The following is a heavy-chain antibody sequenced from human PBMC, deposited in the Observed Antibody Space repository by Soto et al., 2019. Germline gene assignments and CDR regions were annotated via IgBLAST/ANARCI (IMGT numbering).Heavy chain of an antibody. V-gene: IGHV3-66*01. CDR3: VGDIPGASYDFGH. CDR2: FSSDGSR. CDR1: GFTVNNLF. Sequence: GGSLRLSCAAFGFTVNNLFMTWVRQAPGKGLEWVSTFSSDGSRYYADSVKGRFTISKGYSKNTLYLEMNSLRAGDTAVYYCVGDIPGASYDFGHWGQGPLVTVSS. J-gene: IGHJ4*02. D-gene: IGHD3-3*01.